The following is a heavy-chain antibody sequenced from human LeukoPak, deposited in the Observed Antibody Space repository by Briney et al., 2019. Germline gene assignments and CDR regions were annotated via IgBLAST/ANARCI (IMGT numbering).Heavy chain of an antibody. J-gene: IGHJ4*02. CDR2: IYYSGST. D-gene: IGHD6-19*01. V-gene: IGHV4-59*01. CDR1: GGSLSGYY. CDR3: ARGGGLRYNSGWYWYFDY. Sequence: SETLSLTCTVSGGSLSGYYWSWLRQPPGKGLEWIGYIYYSGSTNYNPSLKSRVTISVDTSKNHFSLKLSSVTAADTAVYYCARGGGLRYNSGWYWYFDYWGQGTLVTVSS.